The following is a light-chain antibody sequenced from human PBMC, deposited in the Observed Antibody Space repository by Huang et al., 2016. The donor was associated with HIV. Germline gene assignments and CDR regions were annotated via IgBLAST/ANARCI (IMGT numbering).Light chain of an antibody. CDR1: QSISSY. Sequence: DIQMTQFPSSLSASVGDRVTITCRASQSISSYLNWYQQKPGKAPKLLIYAASSLQSGVPSRFSGSGSGTDFTLTISSLQPEDFATYYCQQSYSNTFGQGTKLEIK. CDR3: QQSYSNT. CDR2: AAS. J-gene: IGKJ2*01. V-gene: IGKV1-39*01.